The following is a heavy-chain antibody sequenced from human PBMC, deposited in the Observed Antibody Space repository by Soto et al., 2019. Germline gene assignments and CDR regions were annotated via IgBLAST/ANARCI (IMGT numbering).Heavy chain of an antibody. J-gene: IGHJ4*02. CDR3: TTALNSGSSQIDY. D-gene: IGHD1-26*01. V-gene: IGHV3-15*01. CDR1: GFTFSNAW. Sequence: GGSLRLSCAASGFTFSNAWMSWVRQAPGKGLEWVGRIKSKTDGGTTDYAAPVKGRFTISRDDSKNTLYLQMNSLKTEDTAVYYCTTALNSGSSQIDYWGQGTLVTVSS. CDR2: IKSKTDGGTT.